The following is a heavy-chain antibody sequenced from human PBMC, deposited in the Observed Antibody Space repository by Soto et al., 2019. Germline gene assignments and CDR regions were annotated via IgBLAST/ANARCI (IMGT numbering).Heavy chain of an antibody. CDR3: ARWWSGSRQGFDP. Sequence: QVQLQESGPGLVKPSQTQSLTCTVSGGSISSGDYYWSWIRQHPGKGLEWIGYIYYSGSTYYNPSLKSRVTXSXDXTKNQFSLKLSSVTAADTAVYYCARWWSGSRQGFDPWGQGTLVTVSS. V-gene: IGHV4-31*03. CDR2: IYYSGST. J-gene: IGHJ5*02. CDR1: GGSISSGDYY. D-gene: IGHD3-3*01.